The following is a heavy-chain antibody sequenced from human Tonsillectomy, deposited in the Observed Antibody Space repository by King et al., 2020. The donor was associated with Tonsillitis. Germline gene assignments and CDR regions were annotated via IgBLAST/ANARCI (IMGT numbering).Heavy chain of an antibody. V-gene: IGHV4-34*01. CDR2: INHGGST. Sequence: VQLQQWGAGLLKPSETLSLTCAVYGGSFSGYYWNWIRQPPGKGLEWIGEINHGGSTNYNPSLKSRVTISVDTSKNQFSLKLNSVTAAGTAVYYCARRLGYFDTSAYHFDYWGQGTLVTVSS. J-gene: IGHJ4*02. CDR3: ARRLGYFDTSAYHFDY. D-gene: IGHD3-22*01. CDR1: GGSFSGYY.